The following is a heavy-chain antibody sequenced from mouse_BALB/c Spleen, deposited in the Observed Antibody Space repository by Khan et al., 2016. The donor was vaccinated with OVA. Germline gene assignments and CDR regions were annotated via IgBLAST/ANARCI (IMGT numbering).Heavy chain of an antibody. D-gene: IGHD1-1*02. V-gene: IGHV2-6-5*01. CDR1: GFSLTDYG. Sequence: QVQLQQSGPGLVAPSQSLSITCTVSGFSLTDYGVGWIRQPPGKGLEWRGVIWGGGTTYYNSVLKSRLSISKDNSKSQVFLTMNSLQTDDTAMYYCAKLLWSHYYAMDYWGQGTSVTVSS. J-gene: IGHJ4*01. CDR2: IWGGGTT. CDR3: AKLLWSHYYAMDY.